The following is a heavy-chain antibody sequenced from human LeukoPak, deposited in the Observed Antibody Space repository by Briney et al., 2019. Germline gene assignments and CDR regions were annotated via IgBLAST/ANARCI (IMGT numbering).Heavy chain of an antibody. Sequence: GGSLRLSCAASGFTFSAYGIHWVRQAPGKGLEWVAVIWYDAKTKYYEDSIKGRFTISRDNSKNTLYLQMSSLRAEDTAIYYCARDITGSASYYGLDAWGQGTAVTVSS. CDR1: GFTFSAYG. J-gene: IGHJ6*02. CDR2: IWYDAKTK. CDR3: ARDITGSASYYGLDA. D-gene: IGHD1-20*01. V-gene: IGHV3-33*01.